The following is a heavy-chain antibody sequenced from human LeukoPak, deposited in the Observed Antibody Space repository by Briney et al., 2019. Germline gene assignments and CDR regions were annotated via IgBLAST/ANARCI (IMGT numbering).Heavy chain of an antibody. D-gene: IGHD5-12*01. CDR3: ARAGRRGYATLFFYY. Sequence: ASVKVSCKASGYTFTGYYMHWVRQAPGQGLEWMGWINPNSGGTNYAQKFQGWVTMTRDTSISTAYMELSRLRSDDTAVYYCARAGRRGYATLFFYYWGQGTLVTVSS. J-gene: IGHJ4*02. V-gene: IGHV1-2*04. CDR1: GYTFTGYY. CDR2: INPNSGGT.